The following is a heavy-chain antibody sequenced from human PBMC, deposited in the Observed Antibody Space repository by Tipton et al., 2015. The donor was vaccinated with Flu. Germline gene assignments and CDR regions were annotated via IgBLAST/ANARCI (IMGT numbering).Heavy chain of an antibody. D-gene: IGHD5-12*01. Sequence: TLSLTCSVSGDSINSVRFYWSWIRQHPGKGLEWIGYISYSGSTYYNPSLKSRVTMSVDTSKNQFSLRLSSETAADTAVYYCGRVPRYSGRIDSWGQGTLVTVSS. CDR3: GRVPRYSGRIDS. CDR1: GDSINSVRFY. J-gene: IGHJ4*02. V-gene: IGHV4-31*03. CDR2: ISYSGST.